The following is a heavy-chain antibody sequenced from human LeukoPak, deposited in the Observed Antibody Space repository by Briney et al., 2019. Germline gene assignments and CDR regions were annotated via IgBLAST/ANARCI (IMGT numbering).Heavy chain of an antibody. V-gene: IGHV4-34*01. Sequence: SDTLSLTCTVSGGPISSYYWSWIRQPPGKGLEWIGEINHSGSTNYNPSLKSRVTISVDTSKNQFSLKLSSVTAADTAVYYCAREGYYDSSGYYNFDYWGQGTLVTVSS. CDR2: INHSGST. D-gene: IGHD3-22*01. CDR1: GGPISSYY. CDR3: AREGYYDSSGYYNFDY. J-gene: IGHJ4*02.